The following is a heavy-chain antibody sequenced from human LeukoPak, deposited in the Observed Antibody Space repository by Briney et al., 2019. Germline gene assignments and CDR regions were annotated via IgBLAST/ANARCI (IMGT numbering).Heavy chain of an antibody. CDR2: ISGSGGST. J-gene: IGHJ4*02. V-gene: IGHV3-23*01. CDR3: ARRDGYNGNYYFDS. D-gene: IGHD5-24*01. Sequence: GGSLRLSCEASGFTFSSYAMSWVRQAPGKGLEWVSAISGSGGSTYYADSVKGRVTISRDNSKNTLYLQMNSLRAEDTAVYYCARRDGYNGNYYFDSWGQGTLVTVSS. CDR1: GFTFSSYA.